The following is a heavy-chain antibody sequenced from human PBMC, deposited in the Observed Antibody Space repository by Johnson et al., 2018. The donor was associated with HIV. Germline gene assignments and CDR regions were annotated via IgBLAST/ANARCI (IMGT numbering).Heavy chain of an antibody. J-gene: IGHJ3*02. CDR1: GFTFGDYA. CDR2: IRSKAYGGTT. D-gene: IGHD6-19*01. V-gene: IGHV3-49*03. Sequence: VQLVESGGGLVQPGRSLRLSCTASGFTFGDYAMSWFRQAPGKGLEWVGFIRSKAYGGTTEYAAPVKGRFTISRDDSKNTLYLQMDSLKTEDTAVYYCTTARNRLWSSSGWTGFWAFDIWGQGTMVTVSA. CDR3: TTARNRLWSSSGWTGFWAFDI.